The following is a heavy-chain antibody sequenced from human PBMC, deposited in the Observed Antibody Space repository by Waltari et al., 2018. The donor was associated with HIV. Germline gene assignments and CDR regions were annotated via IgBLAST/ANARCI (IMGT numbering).Heavy chain of an antibody. J-gene: IGHJ3*02. D-gene: IGHD3-9*01. CDR3: ARAQYPYYDILTGYYLDAFDI. V-gene: IGHV3-33*01. CDR1: GFTFSSYG. Sequence: QVQLVESGGGVVQPGRSLRLSCAASGFTFSSYGMHWVRQAPGTGLEWVAVIWYDGSNKYYADSVKGRFTISRDNSKNTLYLQMNSLRAEDTAVYYCARAQYPYYDILTGYYLDAFDIWGQGTMVTVSS. CDR2: IWYDGSNK.